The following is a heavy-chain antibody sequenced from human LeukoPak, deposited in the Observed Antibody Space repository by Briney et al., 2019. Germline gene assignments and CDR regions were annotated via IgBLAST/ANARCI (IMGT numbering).Heavy chain of an antibody. V-gene: IGHV3-21*01. D-gene: IGHD3-3*01. CDR3: ARDGGVTSNFDY. CDR1: GFTFRSYS. J-gene: IGHJ4*02. Sequence: GGSLRLSCAASGFTFRSYSMNWVRQAPGKGLEWVSSISSSSYIYYADSVKGRFTISRDNAKSSLYLQMNSLRAEDTAVYYCARDGGVTSNFDYWGQGTLVTVSS. CDR2: ISSSSYI.